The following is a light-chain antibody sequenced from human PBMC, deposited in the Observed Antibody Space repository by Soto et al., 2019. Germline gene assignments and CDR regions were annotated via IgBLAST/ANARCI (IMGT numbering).Light chain of an antibody. CDR1: QSLLHSNGYTY. V-gene: IGKV2-28*01. J-gene: IGKJ4*01. CDR2: LGS. Sequence: DTVMTQSPLSLPVTPGEPASISCRSSQSLLHSNGYTYLDWYLQKPGQSPQLLIHLGSNRASGVPDRFSGSGSGTDFTLKISRVEAEDVGVYYCMQAVQSPLTFGGGTKVDIK. CDR3: MQAVQSPLT.